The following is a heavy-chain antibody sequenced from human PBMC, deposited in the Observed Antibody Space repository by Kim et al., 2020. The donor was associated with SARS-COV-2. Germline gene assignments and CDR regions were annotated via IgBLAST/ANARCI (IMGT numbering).Heavy chain of an antibody. CDR3: SREGKRAPFDY. CDR2: ISYDGSNK. V-gene: IGHV3-30*04. J-gene: IGHJ4*02. Sequence: GGSLRLSCAASGFTFSSYAMHWVRQAPGKGLEWVAVISYDGSNKYYADAVKGRFTISRDNSKNTLYLQMNSLRAEDTAVYYCSREGKRAPFDYCCQGTLV. D-gene: IGHD6-13*01. CDR1: GFTFSSYA.